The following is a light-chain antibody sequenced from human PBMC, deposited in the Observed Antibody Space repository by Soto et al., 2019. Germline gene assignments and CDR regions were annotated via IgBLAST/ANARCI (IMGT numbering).Light chain of an antibody. CDR3: QQCYSTPWT. J-gene: IGKJ1*01. CDR2: AAS. V-gene: IGKV1-39*01. Sequence: IQVSKSPSSLSASVGDRVTITCRASQSISSYLNWYQQKPGKAPKLLIYAASSLQSGVPLRFSGSGSGTDFTLTISCLQPEDFATYYCQQCYSTPWTFGQGIKVDIK. CDR1: QSISSY.